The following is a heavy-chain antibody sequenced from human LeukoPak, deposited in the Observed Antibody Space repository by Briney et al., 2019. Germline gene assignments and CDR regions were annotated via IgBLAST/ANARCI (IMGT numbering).Heavy chain of an antibody. V-gene: IGHV4-59*08. CDR2: IYYSGST. CDR1: GGSISSYY. J-gene: IGHJ6*02. Sequence: SETLSLTCTVSGGSISSYYWSWIRQPPGKGLEWIGYIYYSGSTNYNPSLKSRVTISVDTSKNQFSLKLSSVTAADTAVYYCASRPARTYGMDVWGQGTTVTVSS. CDR3: ASRPARTYGMDV.